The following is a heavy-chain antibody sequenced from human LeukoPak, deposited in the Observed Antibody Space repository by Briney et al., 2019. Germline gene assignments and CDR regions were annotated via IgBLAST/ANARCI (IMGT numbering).Heavy chain of an antibody. CDR3: ARDIAAAGTPLGGLYYFDY. CDR2: IYTSGST. J-gene: IGHJ4*02. CDR1: GGSISSGSYY. D-gene: IGHD6-13*01. V-gene: IGHV4-61*02. Sequence: SETLSLTCTVSGGSISSGSYYWSWIRQPAGKGLEWIGRIYTSGSTNYNPSLKSRVTISVDTSKNQFSLKLSSVTAADTAVYYCARDIAAAGTPLGGLYYFDYWGQGTLVTVSS.